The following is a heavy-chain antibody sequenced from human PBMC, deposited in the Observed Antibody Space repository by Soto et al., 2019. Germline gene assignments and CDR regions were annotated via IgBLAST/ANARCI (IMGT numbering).Heavy chain of an antibody. CDR3: ASQKADYYGSGKDY. CDR2: IYHSGST. Sequence: SETLSLTCAFSGLSISSGGYSWSWIRQPPGKGLEWIGYIYHSGSTYYNPSLKSRVTISVDRSKNQFSLKLSSVTAADTAVYYCASQKADYYGSGKDYWGQGTLVTVSS. CDR1: GLSISSGGYS. D-gene: IGHD3-10*01. V-gene: IGHV4-30-2*01. J-gene: IGHJ4*02.